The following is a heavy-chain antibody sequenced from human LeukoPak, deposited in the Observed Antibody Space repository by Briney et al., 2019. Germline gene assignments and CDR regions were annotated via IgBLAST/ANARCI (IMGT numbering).Heavy chain of an antibody. CDR1: GGSVSSGNYF. Sequence: ETLSLTCSVSGGSVSSGNYFWGWIRQPPGKGLEWIGNINYIGSTAYNPSLKSRATMSVDTSKNQFSLKMTSVTAADTAVYYCARLSKGRYFDYVFDYWGQGTLVTVSS. CDR3: ARLSKGRYFDYVFDY. CDR2: INYIGST. D-gene: IGHD3-9*01. J-gene: IGHJ4*02. V-gene: IGHV4-39*01.